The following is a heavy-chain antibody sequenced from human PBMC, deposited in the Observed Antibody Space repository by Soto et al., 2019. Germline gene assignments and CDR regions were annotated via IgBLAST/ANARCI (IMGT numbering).Heavy chain of an antibody. CDR1: GRSINSYY. CDR2: IYDSGIT. CDR3: ARTYDSNGYANWFDP. V-gene: IGHV4-59*01. J-gene: IGHJ5*02. D-gene: IGHD3-22*01. Sequence: SETLSLTCNVSGRSINSYYWSWVRQPPGKGLEWIGYIYDSGITSYNPSLKSRVTMSADTSKNQFSLKLTSVTGADTAVYYCARTYDSNGYANWFDPWGQGTLVTVSS.